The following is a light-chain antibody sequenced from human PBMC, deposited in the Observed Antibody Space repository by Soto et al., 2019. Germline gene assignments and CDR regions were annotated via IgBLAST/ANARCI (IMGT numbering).Light chain of an antibody. Sequence: QSVLTQPPSVSAAPGQKVTISCSGTTSNIGTNYVSWYQQVPGTAPKLLIYDNHKRPSGIPDRFSGSKSGTSGTLDITGLQSGDEADYYCAAWDSSFTVGVFGGGTKLTVL. V-gene: IGLV1-51*01. CDR2: DNH. CDR3: AAWDSSFTVGV. J-gene: IGLJ3*02. CDR1: TSNIGTNY.